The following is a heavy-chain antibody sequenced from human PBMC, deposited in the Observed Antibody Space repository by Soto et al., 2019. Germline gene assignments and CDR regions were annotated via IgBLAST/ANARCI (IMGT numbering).Heavy chain of an antibody. D-gene: IGHD6-19*01. CDR3: ARPAKLSGYRSGWYDSAFDY. Sequence: QVQLVQSGAEVKKPGSSVKVSCKASGGTFSSYAISWVRQAPGQGLEWMGGIIPIFGTANYAQKFQGRVTITADESTSTAYMELSSLRSEDTAVYYCARPAKLSGYRSGWYDSAFDYWGQGTMVTVSS. CDR1: GGTFSSYA. V-gene: IGHV1-69*01. J-gene: IGHJ4*02. CDR2: IIPIFGTA.